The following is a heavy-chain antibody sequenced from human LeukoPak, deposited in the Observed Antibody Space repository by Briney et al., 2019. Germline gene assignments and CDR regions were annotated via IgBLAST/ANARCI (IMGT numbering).Heavy chain of an antibody. J-gene: IGHJ2*01. Sequence: GESLKTSCKGSGYSFTSYWIGWVRQMPGKGLEWMGIIYPGDSDTRYSPSFQGQVTISADKSISSAYLQWSSLKASDTAMYYCARRAPQQYSYGHLNWYFDLWGRGTLVTVSS. CDR2: IYPGDSDT. CDR3: ARRAPQQYSYGHLNWYFDL. D-gene: IGHD5-18*01. V-gene: IGHV5-51*01. CDR1: GYSFTSYW.